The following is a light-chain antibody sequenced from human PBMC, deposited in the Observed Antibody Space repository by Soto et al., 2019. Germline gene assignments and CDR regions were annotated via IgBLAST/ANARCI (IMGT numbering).Light chain of an antibody. J-gene: IGLJ1*01. V-gene: IGLV2-18*02. CDR3: SSHPGSGTYV. Sequence: QSALTRPPSVSGSPGQSVPISCTGTSSDVGSYNRVSWYRQPPGTAPELMIYEVTDRPSGVPDRFSGSKSGNTASLTISGLQADDEGDSYCSSHPGSGTYVFGTGTKVTVL. CDR1: SSDVGSYNR. CDR2: EVT.